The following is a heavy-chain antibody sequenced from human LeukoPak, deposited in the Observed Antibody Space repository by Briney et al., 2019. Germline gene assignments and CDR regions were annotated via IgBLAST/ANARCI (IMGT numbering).Heavy chain of an antibody. CDR3: AKLTSGWFEEF. V-gene: IGHV3-23*01. CDR1: GFTLTTYA. D-gene: IGHD3-10*01. CDR2: IRASDGST. Sequence: GGSLRLSCPASGFTLTTYAMTWVRQAPGKGLERVSAIRASDGSTFYADSVKGRFTISRDSSKNTLYLQMNSLRAEDTAVYYCAKLTSGWFEEFWGQGTLVTVSS. J-gene: IGHJ4*02.